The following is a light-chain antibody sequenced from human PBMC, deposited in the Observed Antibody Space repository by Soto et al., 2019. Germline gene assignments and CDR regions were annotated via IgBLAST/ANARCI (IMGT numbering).Light chain of an antibody. CDR1: QSLLSSDGRTY. CDR3: MQSAQFPLT. J-gene: IGKJ4*01. V-gene: IGKV2D-29*01. Sequence: IVMTQTPLSLSVTPGQPASISCKSSQSLLSSDGRTYFCWYLQKPGQPPQLLLSEVSNRFSGVSERFSGSGSGTDFTLKISRVEAEDVGVYYCMQSAQFPLTFGEGTKVEI. CDR2: EVS.